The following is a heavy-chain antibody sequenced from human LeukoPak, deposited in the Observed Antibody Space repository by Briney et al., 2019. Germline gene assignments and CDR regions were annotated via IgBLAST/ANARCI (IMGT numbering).Heavy chain of an antibody. Sequence: GASVKASCKASGYTFTGYYMHWVRQAPGQGLEWMGWINPNSGGTNYAQKFQGRVTMTRDTSISTAYMELSRLRSDDTAVYYCARVLSTDYSNGENWFDPWGQGTLVTVSS. CDR3: ARVLSTDYSNGENWFDP. V-gene: IGHV1-2*02. CDR1: GYTFTGYY. CDR2: INPNSGGT. J-gene: IGHJ5*02. D-gene: IGHD4-11*01.